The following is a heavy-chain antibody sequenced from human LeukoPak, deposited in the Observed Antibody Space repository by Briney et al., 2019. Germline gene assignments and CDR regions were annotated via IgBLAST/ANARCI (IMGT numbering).Heavy chain of an antibody. CDR3: ARLRSGWDYFDY. CDR2: IYYSGST. V-gene: IGHV4-59*08. J-gene: IGHJ4*02. Sequence: SETLSLTCTVSGGSISSYYWSWIRQPPGKGLEWIGYIYYSGSTNYNPSLKSRVTISVDTSKNQFSLKLSSVTAADTAVYYCARLRSGWDYFDYWGQGTLVTVSS. CDR1: GGSISSYY. D-gene: IGHD6-19*01.